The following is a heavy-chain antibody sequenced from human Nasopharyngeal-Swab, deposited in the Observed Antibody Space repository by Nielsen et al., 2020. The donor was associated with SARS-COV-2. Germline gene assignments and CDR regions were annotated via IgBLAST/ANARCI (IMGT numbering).Heavy chain of an antibody. CDR1: GFTFSNYG. Sequence: LSLTCVASGFTFSNYGMHWVRQAPGKGLEWVAIISYDGSNKYHADSVKGRFTISKDNSKNTLYLQMSSLRADDTAVYYCAKERFYSGSGKYPRDFDYWGQGTLVTVS. J-gene: IGHJ4*02. CDR2: ISYDGSNK. CDR3: AKERFYSGSGKYPRDFDY. D-gene: IGHD3-10*01. V-gene: IGHV3-30*18.